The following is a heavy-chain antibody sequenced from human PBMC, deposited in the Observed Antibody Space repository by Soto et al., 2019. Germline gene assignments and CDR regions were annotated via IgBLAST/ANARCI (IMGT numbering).Heavy chain of an antibody. CDR3: ARAVKQWLVGGDYYYYYMDV. J-gene: IGHJ6*03. V-gene: IGHV3-11*01. CDR1: GCTLSDYY. D-gene: IGHD6-19*01. CDR2: ISSSATII. Sequence: QVQLVESGGCLVNPLGSPRLSCEASGCTLSDYYMTWIRQAPGKGLEWISYISSSATIIYYADSVKGRFTISRDNAKTSLYLQMNSLRADDTAVYYCARAVKQWLVGGDYYYYYMDVWGKGTTVTVSS.